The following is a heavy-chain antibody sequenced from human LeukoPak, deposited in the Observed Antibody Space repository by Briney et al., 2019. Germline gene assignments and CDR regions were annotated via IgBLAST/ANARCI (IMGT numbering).Heavy chain of an antibody. Sequence: DSVKGRFTISRDNSKNTLYLQMNSLRAEDTAVYYCARGRSRTGNYYYYYMDVWGKGTTVTISS. J-gene: IGHJ6*03. V-gene: IGHV3-30*07. CDR3: ARGRSRTGNYYYYYMDV. D-gene: IGHD1-1*01.